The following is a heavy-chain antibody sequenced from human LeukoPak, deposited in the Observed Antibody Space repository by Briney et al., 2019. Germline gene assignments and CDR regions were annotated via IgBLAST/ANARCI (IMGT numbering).Heavy chain of an antibody. CDR3: TRGYYYDSSGYGLDY. D-gene: IGHD3-22*01. J-gene: IGHJ4*02. V-gene: IGHV3-49*04. Sequence: GGSLRLSCTASGFTFGDYAMSWVRQAPGKGLERVGFVRSKAYGGTTEYAASVKGRFTISRDDSKSIAHLQMNSLKTEDTAVYYCTRGYYYDSSGYGLDYWGQGTLVTVSS. CDR2: VRSKAYGGTT. CDR1: GFTFGDYA.